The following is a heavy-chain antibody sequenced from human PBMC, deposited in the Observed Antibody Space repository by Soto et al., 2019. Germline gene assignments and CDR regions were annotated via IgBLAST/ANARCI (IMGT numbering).Heavy chain of an antibody. V-gene: IGHV4-4*02. CDR3: ARDGFLEGLRRFDP. Sequence: SETLSLTCAVSGGSISSSNWWSWVRQPPGKGLEWIGEIYHSGSTNYNPSLKSRVTISVDKSKNQFSLKLSSVTAADTAVYYCARDGFLEGLRRFDPWGQGTLVTVSS. CDR1: GGSISSSNW. J-gene: IGHJ5*02. CDR2: IYHSGST. D-gene: IGHD3-3*01.